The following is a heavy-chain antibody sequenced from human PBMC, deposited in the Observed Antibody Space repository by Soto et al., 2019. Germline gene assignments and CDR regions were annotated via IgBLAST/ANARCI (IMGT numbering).Heavy chain of an antibody. CDR1: GGPVRDAYSY. Sequence: KPSETLSLTCTVSGGPVRDAYSYWTWIRQPPGKGPEWIGSVFHTGFTSYNPSLESRVSVSVDTSKSQFSLKLSAVTASDTAVYYCATSQKGYNWNYFDHWGQGALVTVSS. J-gene: IGHJ4*02. D-gene: IGHD1-1*01. CDR2: VFHTGFT. CDR3: ATSQKGYNWNYFDH. V-gene: IGHV4-39*01.